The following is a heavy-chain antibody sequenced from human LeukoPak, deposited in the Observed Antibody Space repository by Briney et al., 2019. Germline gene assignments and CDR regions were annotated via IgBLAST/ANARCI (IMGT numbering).Heavy chain of an antibody. CDR3: AREAGDYDFWSGYYMDV. Sequence: SETLSLTCTVSGGSISSYYCSWIRQPPGKGLEWIGYIYYSGSTNYNPSLKSRVTISVDTSKNQFSLKLSSVTAADTAVYYCAREAGDYDFWSGYYMDVWGKGTTVTVSS. D-gene: IGHD3-3*01. J-gene: IGHJ6*03. CDR2: IYYSGST. CDR1: GGSISSYY. V-gene: IGHV4-59*01.